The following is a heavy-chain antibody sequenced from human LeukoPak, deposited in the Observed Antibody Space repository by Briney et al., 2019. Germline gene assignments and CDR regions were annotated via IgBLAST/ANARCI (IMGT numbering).Heavy chain of an antibody. Sequence: SETLSLTCTVSGGSISSSSYYWGWIRQPPGKGLEWIGTIYYSGRTHYNPSLKSRVTISVDPSKNQFSLQLNSVTPEDTAVYYCARGWPAARPFSNFDYWGQGTLVTVSS. CDR2: IYYSGRT. CDR3: ARGWPAARPFSNFDY. V-gene: IGHV4-39*07. D-gene: IGHD6-6*01. CDR1: GGSISSSSYY. J-gene: IGHJ4*02.